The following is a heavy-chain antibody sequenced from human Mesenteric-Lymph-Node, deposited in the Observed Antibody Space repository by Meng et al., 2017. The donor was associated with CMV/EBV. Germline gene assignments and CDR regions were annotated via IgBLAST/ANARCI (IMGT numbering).Heavy chain of an antibody. CDR3: ARVKYYDFWSGYFWKSDVDYYYYGMDV. CDR1: GFTVSSNY. Sequence: GESLKISCAASGFTVSSNYMSWVRQAPGKGLEWVSVIYSGGSTYYADSVKGRFTISRDNAKNSLYLQMNSLRAEDTAVYYCARVKYYDFWSGYFWKSDVDYYYYGMDVWGQGTTVTVSS. CDR2: IYSGGST. V-gene: IGHV3-53*01. D-gene: IGHD3-3*01. J-gene: IGHJ6*02.